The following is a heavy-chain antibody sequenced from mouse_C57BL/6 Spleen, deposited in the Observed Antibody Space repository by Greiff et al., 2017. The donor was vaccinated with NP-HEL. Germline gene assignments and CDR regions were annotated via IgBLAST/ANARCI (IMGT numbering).Heavy chain of an antibody. CDR1: GYAFSSSW. V-gene: IGHV1-82*01. Sequence: VQLQQSGPELVKPGASVKISCKASGYAFSSSWMNWVKQRPGKGLEWIGRIYPGDGDTNYNGKFKGKATLTADKSSSTAYMQLSSLTSEDSAVYFCARFLPVHYWGQGTLVTVSA. J-gene: IGHJ3*01. CDR2: IYPGDGDT. CDR3: ARFLPVHY.